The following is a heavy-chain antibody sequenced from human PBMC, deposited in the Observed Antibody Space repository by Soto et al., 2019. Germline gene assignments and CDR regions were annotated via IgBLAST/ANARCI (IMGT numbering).Heavy chain of an antibody. CDR3: ASVDWL. CDR2: ISSRSTFI. J-gene: IGHJ2*01. CDR1: GSTLTNEN. D-gene: IGHD3-9*01. Sequence: GGSLRLSCTVLGSTLTNENMNWVRQAPGKGLEWVSSISSRSTFINYADSVKGRFTISRDNDKNSLYLQMDSLRGEDTAIYYCASVDWLWGRGTLVTVSS. V-gene: IGHV3-21*04.